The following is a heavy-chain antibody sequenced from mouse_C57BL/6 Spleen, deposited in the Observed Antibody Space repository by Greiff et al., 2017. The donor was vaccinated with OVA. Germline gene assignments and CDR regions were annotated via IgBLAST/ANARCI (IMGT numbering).Heavy chain of an antibody. V-gene: IGHV1-82*01. CDR2: IYPGDGDT. CDR3: ARRGSSWYFDV. D-gene: IGHD1-1*01. Sequence: QVQLQQSGPELVKPGASVKISCKASGYAFSSSWMNWVKQRPGKGLEWIGRIYPGDGDTNYNGKFKGKATLTADKSSSTAYMQLRSLTSEDAAVCFCARRGSSWYFDVWGTGTTVTVAS. J-gene: IGHJ1*03. CDR1: GYAFSSSW.